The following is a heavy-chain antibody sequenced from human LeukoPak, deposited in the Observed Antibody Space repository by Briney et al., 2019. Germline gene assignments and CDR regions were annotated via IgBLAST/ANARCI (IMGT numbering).Heavy chain of an antibody. D-gene: IGHD3-10*01. V-gene: IGHV1-69*05. CDR3: AIYYYGSGSYVDY. J-gene: IGHJ4*02. CDR2: IIPIFGTA. Sequence: SVKVSCKASGGTFSSYAISWVRQAPRQGLEWMGRIIPIFGTANYAQKFQGRVTLTTDESTSTAYMELSSLRSEDTAVYYCAIYYYGSGSYVDYWGQGTLVTVSS. CDR1: GGTFSSYA.